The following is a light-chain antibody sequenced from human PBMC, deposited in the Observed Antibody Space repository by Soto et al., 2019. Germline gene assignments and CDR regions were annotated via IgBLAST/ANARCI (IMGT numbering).Light chain of an antibody. CDR2: EVS. J-gene: IGLJ2*01. CDR3: SSYTSSSTSVV. V-gene: IGLV2-14*01. Sequence: QSALTQPASVSGSPEQSITISCTGTSSDVGGYNYVSWYQQLPGRAPKLIISEVSNRPSGVSDRFTGSKSGNTASLTISGLQTEDEGDYYCSSYTSSSTSVVFGGGTKLTVL. CDR1: SSDVGGYNY.